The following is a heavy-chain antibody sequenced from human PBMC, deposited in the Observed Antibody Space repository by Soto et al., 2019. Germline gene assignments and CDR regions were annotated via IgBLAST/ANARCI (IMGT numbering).Heavy chain of an antibody. CDR2: IYYSGST. CDR1: GGSISSGGYY. D-gene: IGHD3-9*01. J-gene: IGHJ5*02. Sequence: SETLSLTCTVSGGSISSGGYYWSWIRQHPGKGLEWIGYIYYSGSTYYNPSLKSRVTISVDTSKNQFSLKLSSVTAADTAVYYCARECHYDILTGYSYTWFDPWGQGTLVTVSS. V-gene: IGHV4-31*03. CDR3: ARECHYDILTGYSYTWFDP.